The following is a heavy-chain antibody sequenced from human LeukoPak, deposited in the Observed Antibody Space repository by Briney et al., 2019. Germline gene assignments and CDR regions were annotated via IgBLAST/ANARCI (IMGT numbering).Heavy chain of an antibody. J-gene: IGHJ6*03. CDR3: ARGDYRDRVDNYYYYYYMDV. CDR1: GFTFSDYY. D-gene: IGHD4-11*01. V-gene: IGHV3-11*01. Sequence: GGSLTLSCAASGFTFSDYYMSWIRQAPGKGLEWVSYISSSGSTIYYADSVKGRFTISRDNAKNSLYLQTNSLRAEDTAVYYCARGDYRDRVDNYYYYYYMDVWGKGTTVTVSS. CDR2: ISSSGSTI.